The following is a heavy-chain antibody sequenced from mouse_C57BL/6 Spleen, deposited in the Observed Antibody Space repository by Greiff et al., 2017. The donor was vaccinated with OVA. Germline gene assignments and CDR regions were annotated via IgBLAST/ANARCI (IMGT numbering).Heavy chain of an antibody. CDR2: INPNNGGT. Sequence: VQLKQSGPELVKPGASVKISCKASGYTFTDYYMNWVKQSHGKSLEWIGDINPNNGGTSYNQKFKGKATLTVDKSSSTAYMELRSLTSEDSAVYYCAPYYYGSSLDVWGTGTTVTVSS. CDR1: GYTFTDYY. V-gene: IGHV1-26*01. D-gene: IGHD1-1*01. CDR3: APYYYGSSLDV. J-gene: IGHJ1*03.